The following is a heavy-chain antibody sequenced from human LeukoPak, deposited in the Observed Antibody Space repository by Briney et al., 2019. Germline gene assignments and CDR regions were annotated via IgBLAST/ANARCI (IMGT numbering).Heavy chain of an antibody. V-gene: IGHV4-30-4*01. J-gene: IGHJ4*02. CDR2: IYYSGST. Sequence: SETLSLTCAVSGGSISSGDYYWSWIRQPPGKGLEWIGYIYYSGSTYYNPSLKSRVTISVDTSKNQFSLKLSSVTAADTAVYYCARGGYIVVVPAAFDYWGQGTLVTVSS. CDR1: GGSISSGDYY. D-gene: IGHD2-2*01. CDR3: ARGGYIVVVPAAFDY.